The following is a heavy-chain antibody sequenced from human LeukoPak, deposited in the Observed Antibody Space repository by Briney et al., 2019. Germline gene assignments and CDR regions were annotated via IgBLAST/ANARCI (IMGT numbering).Heavy chain of an antibody. CDR1: AFTVSPNY. CDR3: AAGIYGVRGYSLDY. CDR2: IFSDGGT. J-gene: IGHJ4*02. V-gene: IGHV3-53*01. D-gene: IGHD3-22*01. Sequence: PGGSLRLSCAASAFTVSPNYMSWVRQAPGKGLDCVSIIFSDGGTSYSDSVKGRFTVSRDNSKNTLYLQMNSLRAEDTAVYYCAAGIYGVRGYSLDYWGQGTLVTVSS.